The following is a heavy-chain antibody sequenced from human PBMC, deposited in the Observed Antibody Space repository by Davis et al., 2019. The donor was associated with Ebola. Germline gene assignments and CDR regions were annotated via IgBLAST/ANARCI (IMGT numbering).Heavy chain of an antibody. Sequence: GGSLRLSCTVSGGSISSNYMSWVRQAPGKGLEWVSVIYIDGTTYYADSVRGRFTISRDNSKNTLYLQMNSLRAEDTAVYYCARGDGYNFWTIWGQGTMVTVSS. D-gene: IGHD5-24*01. J-gene: IGHJ3*02. CDR3: ARGDGYNFWTI. V-gene: IGHV3-53*01. CDR2: IYIDGTT. CDR1: GGSISSNY.